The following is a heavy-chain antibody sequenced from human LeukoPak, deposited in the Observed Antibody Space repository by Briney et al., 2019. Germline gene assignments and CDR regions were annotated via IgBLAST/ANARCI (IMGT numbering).Heavy chain of an antibody. CDR2: ISRSSSTI. CDR3: ARDESTMVRTPDY. V-gene: IGHV3-48*04. J-gene: IGHJ4*02. Sequence: GGSLRLSCAASGFTFSNYSMNWVRQAPGKGLEWVSYISRSSSTIYYADSVKGRFTISRDNAKNSIYLQMNSLRAEDTAVYYCARDESTMVRTPDYWGQGTLVTVSS. CDR1: GFTFSNYS. D-gene: IGHD3-10*01.